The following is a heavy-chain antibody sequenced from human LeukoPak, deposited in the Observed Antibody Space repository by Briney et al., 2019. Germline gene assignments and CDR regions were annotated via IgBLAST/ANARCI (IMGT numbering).Heavy chain of an antibody. Sequence: SETLSLTCAVYGGSFSGYYWSWLRQPPGKGLEWIGYINYSGSTNYNPSLKSRVTISVDTSNNQFSLKLSSVTAADTAVYYCARDGSSSGAFKYWGQGTLVTVSS. D-gene: IGHD6-13*01. J-gene: IGHJ4*02. V-gene: IGHV4-59*01. CDR1: GGSFSGYY. CDR2: INYSGST. CDR3: ARDGSSSGAFKY.